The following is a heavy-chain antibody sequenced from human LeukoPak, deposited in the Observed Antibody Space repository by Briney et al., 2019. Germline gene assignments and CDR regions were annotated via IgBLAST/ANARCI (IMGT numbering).Heavy chain of an antibody. Sequence: SETLSLTCTVSGDSISGYYWSWIRQPPGRGLEWIGYVYHTGHTHYSPSLKSRVTVSLDTSRNQVSLILSSVTAADTAVYYCARHRFGHLFDYWGQGTLAFVSS. J-gene: IGHJ4*02. CDR3: ARHRFGHLFDY. V-gene: IGHV4-59*01. CDR2: VYHTGHT. CDR1: GDSISGYY. D-gene: IGHD3-16*01.